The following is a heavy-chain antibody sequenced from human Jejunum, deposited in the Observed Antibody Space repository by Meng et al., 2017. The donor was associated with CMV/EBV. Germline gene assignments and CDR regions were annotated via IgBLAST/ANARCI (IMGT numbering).Heavy chain of an antibody. CDR2: IYSSGSA. CDR1: GGSINSFY. CDR3: VRDRLYFEY. Sequence: QVQLQESGPGLVKPSEPLSLTCTVSGGSINSFYWSWIRQPAGKGLEWIGRIYSSGSANYNPSLKSRVTMSVDTSKNQFSLKLTSVTAADTAIYYCVRDRLYFEYWGQGTLVTVSS. V-gene: IGHV4-4*07. J-gene: IGHJ4*02.